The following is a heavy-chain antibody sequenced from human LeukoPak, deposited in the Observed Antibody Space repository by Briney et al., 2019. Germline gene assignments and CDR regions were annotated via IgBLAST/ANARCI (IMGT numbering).Heavy chain of an antibody. CDR2: TSSSSSYI. D-gene: IGHD5-18*01. CDR3: ARGDTAMGYFDY. V-gene: IGHV3-21*01. Sequence: GGSLRLSCAASGFTFSSYSMNWVRQAPGKGLEWVSSTSSSSSYIYYADSVKGRFTISRDNAKNSLYLQMNSLRAEDTAVYYCARGDTAMGYFDYWGQGTLVTVSS. CDR1: GFTFSSYS. J-gene: IGHJ4*02.